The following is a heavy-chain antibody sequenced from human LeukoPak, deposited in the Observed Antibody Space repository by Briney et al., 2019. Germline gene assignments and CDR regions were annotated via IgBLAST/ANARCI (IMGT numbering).Heavy chain of an antibody. CDR2: IYSDGSDT. J-gene: IGHJ4*02. Sequence: PGGSLRLSCAASGFTFSSNWMHWVRQAPGKGLEWVSRIYSDGSDTTYADSVKGRFTISRDNAKNTLSLQMNSLRAEDTAAYYCATVTTSTSLDYWGQGTLVTVSS. D-gene: IGHD2-2*01. CDR3: ATVTTSTSLDY. CDR1: GFTFSSNW. V-gene: IGHV3-74*01.